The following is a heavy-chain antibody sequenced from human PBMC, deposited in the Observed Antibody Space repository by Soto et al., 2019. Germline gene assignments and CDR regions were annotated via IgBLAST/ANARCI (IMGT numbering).Heavy chain of an antibody. CDR2: IYYSGST. V-gene: IGHV4-61*01. D-gene: IGHD3-22*01. J-gene: IGHJ4*02. CDR3: ARAYYYDSSGYYWDH. CDR1: SGSISTDYW. Sequence: KPSETLSLTCAVSSGSISTDYWWICVRQPPGKGLEWIGYIYYSGSTNYNPSLKSRVTISVDTSKNQFSLKLSSVTAADTAVYYCARAYYYDSSGYYWDHWGQGTLVTAPQ.